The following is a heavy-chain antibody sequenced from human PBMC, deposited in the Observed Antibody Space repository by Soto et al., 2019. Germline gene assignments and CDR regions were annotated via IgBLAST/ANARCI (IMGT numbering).Heavy chain of an antibody. D-gene: IGHD4-17*01. V-gene: IGHV1-69*15. CDR1: GGTFSTSS. Sequence: QVQLVQSGAEVKKTGSSVKVSCQFSGGTFSTSSINWVRQATGQGPEWMGNILPIFGTAAYAQKFQGRVTSTADEATNKAYMELRSLLSEATSVYYCARVHEYGGNSDAFDMWGQWTVVTASS. CDR3: ARVHEYGGNSDAFDM. J-gene: IGHJ3*02. CDR2: ILPIFGTA.